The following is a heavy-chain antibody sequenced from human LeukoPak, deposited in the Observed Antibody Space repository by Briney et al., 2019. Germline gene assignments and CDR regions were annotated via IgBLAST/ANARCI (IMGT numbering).Heavy chain of an antibody. Sequence: GGSLRLSCAASGFTFSSYSMNWVRQAPGKGLEWVSSISSSSSYIYYADSVKGRFTISRDNAKNSLYLQMNSLRAEDTAVYYCARGRWRGSGSYYIPWDFDYWGQGTLVTVSS. D-gene: IGHD3-10*01. J-gene: IGHJ4*02. CDR3: ARGRWRGSGSYYIPWDFDY. CDR2: ISSSSSYI. CDR1: GFTFSSYS. V-gene: IGHV3-21*04.